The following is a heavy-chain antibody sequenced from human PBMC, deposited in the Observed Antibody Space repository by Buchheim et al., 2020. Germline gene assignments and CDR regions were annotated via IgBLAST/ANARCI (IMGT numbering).Heavy chain of an antibody. V-gene: IGHV1-69*01. D-gene: IGHD6-13*01. CDR2: ITPISGTA. Sequence: QVQLVQSGAEVKKPGSSVRVSCKASGGTFYYAISWVRQAPGQGLEWMGGITPISGTANYAQKFQGRLTNTADESTSTGYMELSSLRAEDTAVYYCARDPIAAADHYYYYYGMDVWGQGTT. CDR3: ARDPIAAADHYYYYYGMDV. J-gene: IGHJ6*02. CDR1: GGTFYYA.